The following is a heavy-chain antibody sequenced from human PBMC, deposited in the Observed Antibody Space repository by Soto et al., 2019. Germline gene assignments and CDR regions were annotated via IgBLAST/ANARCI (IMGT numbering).Heavy chain of an antibody. CDR2: IYYRGIT. Sequence: SGDSVTREDCYWSWIRQHPGKGLEWIGYIYYRGITHYNPSLKSRVTMSVDTSKNTLFLQMNSLRAEDTAVYYCARDETITAPFGYWGQGTLVTVSS. V-gene: IGHV4-31*02. CDR3: ARDETITAPFGY. CDR1: GDSVTREDCY. J-gene: IGHJ4*02. D-gene: IGHD5-12*01.